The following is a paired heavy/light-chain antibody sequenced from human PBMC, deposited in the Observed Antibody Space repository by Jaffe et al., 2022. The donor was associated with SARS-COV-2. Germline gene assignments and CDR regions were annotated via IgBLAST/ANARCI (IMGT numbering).Heavy chain of an antibody. CDR1: GSSISSHY. Sequence: QVQLQESGPGLVKPSETLSLTCSVSGSSISSHYWSWIRQPAGKGLEWIGRISASGSTKYDPSLKGRVTMSVDTSRNQFSLNLSSVTAADTAVYYCARAATYYYDSSGYSYYFDYWGQGTRVTVSS. J-gene: IGHJ4*02. CDR3: ARAATYYYDSSGYSYYFDY. CDR2: ISASGST. D-gene: IGHD3-22*01. V-gene: IGHV4-4*07.
Light chain of an antibody. CDR3: QSYDNGLSGSRV. J-gene: IGLJ3*02. CDR1: SSNIGAGYD. V-gene: IGLV1-40*01. Sequence: QSVLTQPPSVSGAPGQRVTISCTGGSSNIGAGYDVHWYQQLPGTAPKLLIYGDNNRPSGVPDRFSGSRSGTSASLAITGLQADDEADYYCQSYDNGLSGSRVFGGGTKLTVL. CDR2: GDN.